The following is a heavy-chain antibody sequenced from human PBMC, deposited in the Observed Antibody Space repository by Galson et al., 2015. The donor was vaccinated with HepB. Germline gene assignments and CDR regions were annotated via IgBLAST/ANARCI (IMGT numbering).Heavy chain of an antibody. Sequence: FRTEWMSWVRQAPGKGPEWVANIKEDGSEENYVDSVRGRFTISRDNAKNSMYLQMNSLRVEDTAVYYCARAVDWGQGTLVTVSS. CDR2: IKEDGSEE. J-gene: IGHJ4*02. CDR3: ARAVD. V-gene: IGHV3-7*01. CDR1: FRTEW.